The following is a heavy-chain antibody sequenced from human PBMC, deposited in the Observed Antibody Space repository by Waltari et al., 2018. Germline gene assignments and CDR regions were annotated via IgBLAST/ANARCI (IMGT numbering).Heavy chain of an antibody. V-gene: IGHV1-69*10. CDR1: GGTFSSSA. CDR2: IIPILGIA. Sequence: QVQLVQSGAEVKKPGSSVKVSCTASGGTFSSSAISWVRQAPGQGLEWMGGIIPILGIANYAQKFQGRVTITADKSTSTAYMELSSLRSEDTAVYYCARGEDSSGYLTGGNAFDIWGQGTMVTVSS. CDR3: ARGEDSSGYLTGGNAFDI. J-gene: IGHJ3*02. D-gene: IGHD3-22*01.